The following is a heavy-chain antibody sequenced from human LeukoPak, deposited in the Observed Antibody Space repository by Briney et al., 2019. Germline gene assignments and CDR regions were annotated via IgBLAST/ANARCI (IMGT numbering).Heavy chain of an antibody. Sequence: GGSLRLSCEASGFTFSGFGMHWVRQAPGKGLEWVAVISYDGSNKYYADSVKGRFTISSDNSKNTLYLQMNSLRAEDTAVYYCAKGWIRGFYFDYWGQGTLVTVFS. CDR1: GFTFSGFG. J-gene: IGHJ4*02. D-gene: IGHD2-2*03. CDR2: ISYDGSNK. CDR3: AKGWIRGFYFDY. V-gene: IGHV3-30*18.